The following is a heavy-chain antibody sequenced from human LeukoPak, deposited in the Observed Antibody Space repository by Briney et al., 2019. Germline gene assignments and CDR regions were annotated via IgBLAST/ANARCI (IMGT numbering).Heavy chain of an antibody. J-gene: IGHJ4*02. D-gene: IGHD3-22*01. CDR2: ISAYNGST. Sequence: ASVKVSCKASGYTYTSYGISWVRQAPGQGLEWMGWISAYNGSTNYTQKFQGRVTMTTDTSTSTAYMELRSLRSDDTAVYYCARDGYGYDSRPLPWYFDSWGQGTLVTVSS. V-gene: IGHV1-18*01. CDR3: ARDGYGYDSRPLPWYFDS. CDR1: GYTYTSYG.